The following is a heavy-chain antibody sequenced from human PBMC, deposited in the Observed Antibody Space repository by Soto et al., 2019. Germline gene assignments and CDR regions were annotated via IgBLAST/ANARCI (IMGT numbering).Heavy chain of an antibody. J-gene: IGHJ5*01. V-gene: IGHV3-23*01. CDR2: ITDRGGST. CDR3: AKDRRYNWNPFPACFDS. Sequence: EVQLLESGGGLVQPGGSLKLSCAASGFTFSNYAMSWVRQAPGKGLEWVSGITDRGGSTFYADSVKGRFTISRDNSKNTLYLHMNSLRAEDTAVYYCAKDRRYNWNPFPACFDSWGQGTLVTVSS. CDR1: GFTFSNYA. D-gene: IGHD1-20*01.